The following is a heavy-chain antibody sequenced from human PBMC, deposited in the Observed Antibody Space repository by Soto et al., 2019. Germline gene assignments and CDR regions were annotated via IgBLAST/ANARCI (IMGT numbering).Heavy chain of an antibody. CDR1: GGTFSRYA. CDR2: IIPMFGTA. J-gene: IGHJ4*02. V-gene: IGHV1-69*01. Sequence: QVQLVQSGAEVKKPGSSVTVSCKASGGTFSRYAISWVRQAPGQGLEWMGGIIPMFGTANYAQKFQGRVTITADESTSTAYMELSSLRSEDTAVYYCAIYGSYEDSSGYYYRYWGQGTLVTVSS. D-gene: IGHD3-22*01. CDR3: AIYGSYEDSSGYYYRY.